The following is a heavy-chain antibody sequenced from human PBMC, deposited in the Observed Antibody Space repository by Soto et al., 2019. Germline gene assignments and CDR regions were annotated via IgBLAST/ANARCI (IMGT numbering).Heavy chain of an antibody. D-gene: IGHD3-16*02. CDR3: ARYYDYIWGSYRSKRDYYYMDV. J-gene: IGHJ6*03. Sequence: EVQLVESGGGLVQPGGSLRLSCAASGFTVSSNYMSWVRQAPGKGLAWVSVIYSGGSTYYADSVKGRFTISRHNSKNTLYLQMNSLRAEDTAVYYCARYYDYIWGSYRSKRDYYYMDVWGKGTTVTVSS. V-gene: IGHV3-53*04. CDR2: IYSGGST. CDR1: GFTVSSNY.